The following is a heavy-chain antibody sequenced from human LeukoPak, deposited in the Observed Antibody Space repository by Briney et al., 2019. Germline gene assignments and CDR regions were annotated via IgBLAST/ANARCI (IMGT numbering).Heavy chain of an antibody. D-gene: IGHD3-22*01. Sequence: GGSLRLSCSASGFTFSDHHMDWVRQAPGKGLEWIGRSRNKGGGYSTVYAASVKDRFTISRDEPKNSLYLQMNSLKTEDTAVYYCTRLFYYGSSGYYPDHWGQGTLVTVSS. CDR1: GFTFSDHH. V-gene: IGHV3-72*01. J-gene: IGHJ4*02. CDR3: TRLFYYGSSGYYPDH. CDR2: SRNKGGGYST.